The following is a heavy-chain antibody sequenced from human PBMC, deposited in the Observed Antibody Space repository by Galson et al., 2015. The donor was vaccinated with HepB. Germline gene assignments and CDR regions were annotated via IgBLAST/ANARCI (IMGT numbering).Heavy chain of an antibody. CDR1: GYTFTSYA. V-gene: IGHV1-3*01. CDR3: AREKYSYGYITLGGMDV. D-gene: IGHD5-18*01. CDR2: INAGNGNT. J-gene: IGHJ6*02. Sequence: SVKVSCKASGYTFTSYAMHWVRQAPGQRLEWMGWINAGNGNTKYSQKLQGRVTITRDTSASTAYMELSSLRSEDTAVYYCAREKYSYGYITLGGMDVWGQGTTVTVSS.